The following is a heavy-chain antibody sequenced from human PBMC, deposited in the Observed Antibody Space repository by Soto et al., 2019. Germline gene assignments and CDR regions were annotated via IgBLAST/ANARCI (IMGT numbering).Heavy chain of an antibody. CDR2: IYWDDDK. CDR1: GFSLSTSGEG. Sequence: QITLKESGPTLVKPTQTLTLTCTFSGFSLSTSGEGVGWIRQSPGKALEWLTLIYWDDDKRYSPSLKSRLTITKDTSQNEVGLTMTSIGPVDTGTYYCAHRRIEYCALDHRGQGTLVTVSS. D-gene: IGHD2-8*02. V-gene: IGHV2-5*02. J-gene: IGHJ4*02. CDR3: AHRRIEYCALDH.